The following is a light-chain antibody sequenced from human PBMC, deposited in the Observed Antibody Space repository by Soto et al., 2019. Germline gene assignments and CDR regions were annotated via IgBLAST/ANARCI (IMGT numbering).Light chain of an antibody. CDR3: AAWDDSLMGV. J-gene: IGLJ2*01. Sequence: QSVLTQPPSASGTTGQRVTISCSGSSSNIGSNTVSWYQQLPGTAPKLLVYSNNQRPSGVPDRVSGSKSGTSASLAISGLQSEDEADYYCAAWDDSLMGVFGGGTKLTVL. V-gene: IGLV1-44*01. CDR2: SNN. CDR1: SSNIGSNT.